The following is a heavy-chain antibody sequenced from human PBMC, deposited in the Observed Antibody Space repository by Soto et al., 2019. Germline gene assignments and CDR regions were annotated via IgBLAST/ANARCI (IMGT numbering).Heavy chain of an antibody. V-gene: IGHV3-33*01. D-gene: IGHD3-22*01. Sequence: QVQLVESGGGVVQPGRSLRLSCVASGFKFTDYGLNWVRQTPGKGLEWVAISWFDGSIAYYAESVKGRFTISRDDSRNTVYLHMNSLRGEDTAMYYCARDGARIDSSGKFDYWGHGTQVTVSS. CDR2: SWFDGSIA. J-gene: IGHJ4*01. CDR1: GFKFTDYG. CDR3: ARDGARIDSSGKFDY.